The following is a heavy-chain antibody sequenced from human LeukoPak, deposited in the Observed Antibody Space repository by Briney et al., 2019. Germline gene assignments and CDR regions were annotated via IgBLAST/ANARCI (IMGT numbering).Heavy chain of an antibody. CDR1: GGSISSGGYY. D-gene: IGHD2-15*01. Sequence: SQTLSLTCTVSGGSISSGGYYWSWIRQHPGKGLEWIVYIYYSGSTYYNPSLKSRVTISVDTSKNQFSLRLTSVTAADTAVYYCARHWSHSVAQFGRSYWFDPWGQGTLVTVSS. V-gene: IGHV4-31*03. CDR3: ARHWSHSVAQFGRSYWFDP. CDR2: IYYSGST. J-gene: IGHJ5*02.